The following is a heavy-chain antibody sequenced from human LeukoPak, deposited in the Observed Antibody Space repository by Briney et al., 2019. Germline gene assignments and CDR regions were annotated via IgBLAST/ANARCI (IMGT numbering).Heavy chain of an antibody. Sequence: SVKVSCTASGGTFSSYAISWVRQAPGQGLEWMGRIIPILGIANYAQKFQGRVTITADKSTSTAYMELSSLRSEDTAVYYCARGTANGTPTLDYWGQGTLVTVSS. CDR1: GGTFSSYA. J-gene: IGHJ4*02. CDR3: ARGTANGTPTLDY. D-gene: IGHD1-14*01. V-gene: IGHV1-69*04. CDR2: IIPILGIA.